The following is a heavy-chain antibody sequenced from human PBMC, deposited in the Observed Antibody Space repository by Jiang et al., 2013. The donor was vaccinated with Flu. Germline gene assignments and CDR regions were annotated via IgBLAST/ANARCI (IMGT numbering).Heavy chain of an antibody. J-gene: IGHJ6*02. CDR1: GFTVSTNY. CDR3: AKDLATVATRNYYYYGMDV. CDR2: ISGSGGST. V-gene: IGHV3-23*01. D-gene: IGHD4-23*01. Sequence: GGSLRLSCAVSGFTVSTNYMSWVRQTPGKGLEWVSAISGSGGSTYYADSVKGRFTISRDNSKNTLYLQMNSLRAEDTAVYYCAKDLATVATRNYYYYGMDVWGQGTTVTVSS.